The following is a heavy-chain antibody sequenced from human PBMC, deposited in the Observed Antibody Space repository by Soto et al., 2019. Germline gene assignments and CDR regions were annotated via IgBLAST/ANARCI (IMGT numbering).Heavy chain of an antibody. D-gene: IGHD3-22*01. CDR1: KFTFRTYV. J-gene: IGHJ6*02. CDR2: ISFDGSNK. CDR3: AREMIPMIMGGMSAMDV. Sequence: QVQLVESGGCVVQPERSQRLSCAASKFTFRTYVMHWVRQAPGKGLEWVALISFDGSNKYYADSVKGRFTISRDNSKNTMYLQMNSLRPEDTAVYYCAREMIPMIMGGMSAMDVWGQGTTVTVSS. V-gene: IGHV3-30*04.